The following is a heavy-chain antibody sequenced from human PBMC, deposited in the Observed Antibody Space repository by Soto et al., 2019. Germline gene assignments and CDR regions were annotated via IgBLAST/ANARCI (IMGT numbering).Heavy chain of an antibody. J-gene: IGHJ4*02. CDR1: GGSISTGGYY. CDR3: ARGLSVTLFDN. V-gene: IGHV4-31*03. D-gene: IGHD4-17*01. Sequence: QVQLQESGPGLVKPSQTLSLTCTVSGGSISTGGYYWTWIRQHPGKGLEWIGYIYYSGSTYYNPSLKGRVTISVDTSKNQFSLKLSSVTAADTAVYYCARGLSVTLFDNWGQGTLVTVSS. CDR2: IYYSGST.